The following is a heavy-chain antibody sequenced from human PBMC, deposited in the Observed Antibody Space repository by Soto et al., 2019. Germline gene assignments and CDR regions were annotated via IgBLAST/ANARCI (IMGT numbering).Heavy chain of an antibody. CDR1: GGSISSYY. D-gene: IGHD2-2*01. V-gene: IGHV4-59*01. CDR2: IYYSGST. J-gene: IGHJ5*02. Sequence: SETLSLTCTVSGGSISSYYWSWIRQPPGKGLEWIGYIYYSGSTNYNPSLKSRVTISVDTPKNQFSLKLSSVTAADTAVYYCARGYCSSTTCYIWDNWFDPWGQGTLVTVSS. CDR3: ARGYCSSTTCYIWDNWFDP.